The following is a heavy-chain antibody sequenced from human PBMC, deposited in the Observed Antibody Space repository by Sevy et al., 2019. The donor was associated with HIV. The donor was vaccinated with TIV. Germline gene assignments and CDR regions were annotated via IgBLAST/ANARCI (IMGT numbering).Heavy chain of an antibody. CDR2: IIPIFGTA. CDR3: ARDPPRGSGSPRTGMDV. V-gene: IGHV1-69*13. D-gene: IGHD3-10*01. CDR1: GGTFSSYA. J-gene: IGHJ6*02. Sequence: ASVKVSCKASGGTFSSYAISWVRQAPGQGLEWMGGIIPIFGTANYAQKFQGRVTITADESTSTAYMELSSLRSEETAVYYCARDPPRGSGSPRTGMDVWGQGTTVTVSS.